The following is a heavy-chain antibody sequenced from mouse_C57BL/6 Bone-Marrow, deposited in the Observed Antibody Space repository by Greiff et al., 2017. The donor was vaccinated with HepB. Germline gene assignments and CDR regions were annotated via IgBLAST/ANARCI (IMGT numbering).Heavy chain of an antibody. Sequence: QVQLQQSGAELVKPGASVKLSCKASGYTFTEYSIHWVKQRSGQGLEWIGWFYPGSGSIKYNEKFKDKVTLTADKSSSTVYMELSSMTSDDSAVYFGARHEDGDGYYGFDYWGQGTLVTVSA. D-gene: IGHD2-3*01. CDR1: GYTFTEYS. J-gene: IGHJ3*01. CDR2: FYPGSGSI. V-gene: IGHV1-62-2*01. CDR3: ARHEDGDGYYGFDY.